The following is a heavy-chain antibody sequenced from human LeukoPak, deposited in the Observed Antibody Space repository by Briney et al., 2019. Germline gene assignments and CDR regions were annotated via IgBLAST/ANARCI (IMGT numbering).Heavy chain of an antibody. V-gene: IGHV3-74*01. CDR3: ARTSPTSHFDF. J-gene: IGHJ4*02. Sequence: GGSLRLSCVASGFTFTTYWMHWVRQAPGKGLVWVSRINGDGSNSNYADSVKGRFTISRDNARNTLYLQMNGLRAEDTALDYCARTSPTSHFDFWGEGPLVTVSS. CDR1: GFTFTTYW. D-gene: IGHD3-16*01. CDR2: INGDGSNS.